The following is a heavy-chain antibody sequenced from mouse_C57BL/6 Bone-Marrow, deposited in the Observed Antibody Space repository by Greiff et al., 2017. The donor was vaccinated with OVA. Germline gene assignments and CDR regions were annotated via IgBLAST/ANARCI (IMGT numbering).Heavy chain of an antibody. CDR1: GFTFSNYW. D-gene: IGHD1-1*01. Sequence: EVKLEESGVGLVQPGGSMKLSCVASGFTFSNYWMNWVRQSPEKGLEWVAQIRLKSDNYATHYAESVKGRFTISRDDSKSSVYLQMNNLRAEDTGIYYCRGDHITTVVARAMDYWGQGTSVTVSS. CDR2: IRLKSDNYAT. V-gene: IGHV6-3*01. J-gene: IGHJ4*01. CDR3: RGDHITTVVARAMDY.